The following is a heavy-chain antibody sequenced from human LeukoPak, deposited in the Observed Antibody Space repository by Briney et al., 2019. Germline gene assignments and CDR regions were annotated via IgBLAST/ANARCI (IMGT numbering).Heavy chain of an antibody. CDR1: GFTFSSYG. CDR2: ISYDGSNK. Sequence: GGSLRLSCAASGFTFSSYGMHWVRQAPGKGLEWVAVISYDGSNKYYADSVKGRFTISRDNSKNTLYLQMNSLRAEDTAVYYCAKDDYGDYTLAYWGQGTLVTVPS. J-gene: IGHJ4*02. V-gene: IGHV3-30*18. D-gene: IGHD4-17*01. CDR3: AKDDYGDYTLAY.